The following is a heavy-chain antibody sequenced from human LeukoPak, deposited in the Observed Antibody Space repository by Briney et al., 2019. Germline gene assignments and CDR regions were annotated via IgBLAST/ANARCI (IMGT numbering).Heavy chain of an antibody. CDR1: GGSISSSSYY. J-gene: IGHJ4*02. Sequence: SETLSLTCTVSGGSISSSSYYWGWIRQPPGKGLEWIGSIYYSGSTYYNPSLKSRVTISVDTSKNQFSLKLSSVTAADTAVYYCVRPDLTGTIDYWGQGTLVTVSS. CDR2: IYYSGST. V-gene: IGHV4-39*01. D-gene: IGHD1-20*01. CDR3: VRPDLTGTIDY.